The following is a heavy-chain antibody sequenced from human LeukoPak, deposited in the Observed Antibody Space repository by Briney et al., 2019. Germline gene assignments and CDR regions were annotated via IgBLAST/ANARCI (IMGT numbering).Heavy chain of an antibody. CDR2: INWNSDTK. CDR1: GFAFHHYA. V-gene: IGHV3-9*01. J-gene: IGHJ6*02. D-gene: IGHD4-23*01. CDR3: AKDTGGNGAYFYAMDV. Sequence: GGSLRLSCVGSGFAFHHYAMHWVRRPPGKGLEWVSAINWNSDTKAYADSVKGRFTISRDRARNSLYLQMDSLRPEDTALYYCAKDTGGNGAYFYAMDVWGQGTSVTVSS.